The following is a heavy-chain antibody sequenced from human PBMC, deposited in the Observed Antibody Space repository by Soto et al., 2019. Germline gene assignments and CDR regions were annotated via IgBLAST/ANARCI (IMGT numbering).Heavy chain of an antibody. V-gene: IGHV4-39*01. CDR1: GGSISSSTHY. Sequence: SSETLSLTCTVSGGSISSSTHYWGWIRQPPGKGLEWIGSVYYNGNMYYNPSLKSRVTMSVDTSKNQFSLDLRSVTAADTAVYYCARRKGYDSTTYYFDYWGQGKLVTVSS. D-gene: IGHD3-22*01. J-gene: IGHJ4*02. CDR2: VYYNGNM. CDR3: ARRKGYDSTTYYFDY.